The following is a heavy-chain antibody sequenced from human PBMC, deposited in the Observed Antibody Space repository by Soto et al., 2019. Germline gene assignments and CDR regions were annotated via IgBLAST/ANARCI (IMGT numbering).Heavy chain of an antibody. Sequence: PGGSLRLSCAASGFTFSSYEMNWVRQAPGKGLEWVSYISSSGSTIYYADSVKGRFTISRDNAKNSLYLQMNSLRAEDTAVYYCARATHHSGYYYGMDVWGQGTTVTSP. J-gene: IGHJ6*02. V-gene: IGHV3-48*03. CDR2: ISSSGSTI. CDR3: ARATHHSGYYYGMDV. D-gene: IGHD6-13*01. CDR1: GFTFSSYE.